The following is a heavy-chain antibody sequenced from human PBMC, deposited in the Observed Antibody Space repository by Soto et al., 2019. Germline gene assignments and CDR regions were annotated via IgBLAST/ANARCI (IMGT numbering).Heavy chain of an antibody. J-gene: IGHJ1*01. V-gene: IGHV4-59*12. CDR3: ARDYYDSSGYYYPEYFQH. CDR1: GGSISSYY. D-gene: IGHD3-22*01. Sequence: SETLSLTCTVSGGSISSYYWSWIRQPPGKGLEWIGYIYYSGSTNYNPSLKSRVTISVDTSKNQFSLKLSSVTAADTAVYYCARDYYDSSGYYYPEYFQHWGQGNLVTVX. CDR2: IYYSGST.